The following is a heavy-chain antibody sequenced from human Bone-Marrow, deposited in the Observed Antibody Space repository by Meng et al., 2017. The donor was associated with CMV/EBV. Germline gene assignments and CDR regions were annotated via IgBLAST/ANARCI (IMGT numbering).Heavy chain of an antibody. Sequence: GESLKISCAASGSTVSSNYMSWVRQAPGKGLEWVSVIYIGGTTYYADSVKGRFTISRDNSKNTLYLQMNSLRAEDTAVYYCAKPIAARGRYGMDVWGQGTTVTVSS. J-gene: IGHJ6*02. D-gene: IGHD6-6*01. V-gene: IGHV3-53*05. CDR2: IYIGGTT. CDR3: AKPIAARGRYGMDV. CDR1: GSTVSSNY.